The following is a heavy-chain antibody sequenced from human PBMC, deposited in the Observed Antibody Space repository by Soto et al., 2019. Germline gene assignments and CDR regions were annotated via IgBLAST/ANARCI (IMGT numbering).Heavy chain of an antibody. Sequence: QVQLQESGPGLVKPSETLSLTCTVSGGSISSYYWSWIRQPPGKGLEWIGYIYYSGSTNYNPSLKSRVTISVATSKNQFSLKLSSVTAADTAVYYCARDRIVGAGARGGYYYYYGMDVWGQGTTVTVSS. CDR3: ARDRIVGAGARGGYYYYYGMDV. CDR1: GGSISSYY. D-gene: IGHD1-26*01. V-gene: IGHV4-59*01. J-gene: IGHJ6*02. CDR2: IYYSGST.